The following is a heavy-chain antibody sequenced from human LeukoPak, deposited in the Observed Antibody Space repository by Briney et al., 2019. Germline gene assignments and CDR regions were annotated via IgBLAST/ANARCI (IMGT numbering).Heavy chain of an antibody. Sequence: GGSLRLSCVASGFTVSSNYMSWVRQAPGKGLEWVSVIYNDGSSYYADSVKGRFTISRDNSKNTVSLQLNSLRAEDTAMYYCAKDDDWGRFNHWGQGTLVTVSS. J-gene: IGHJ1*01. V-gene: IGHV3-66*01. CDR3: AKDDDWGRFNH. CDR2: IYNDGSS. CDR1: GFTVSSNY. D-gene: IGHD3-16*01.